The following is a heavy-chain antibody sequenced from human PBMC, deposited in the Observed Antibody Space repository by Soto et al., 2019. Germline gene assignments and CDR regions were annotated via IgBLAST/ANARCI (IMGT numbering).Heavy chain of an antibody. CDR3: ARDPVLRFLEWSRYYYYYYGMDV. V-gene: IGHV4-34*01. J-gene: IGHJ6*02. D-gene: IGHD3-3*01. CDR2: INHSGST. CDR1: GGSVIGYY. Sequence: SETLSLTCAVYGGSVIGYYCTFIRQPPGKWLEWIVEINHSGSTNYNPSLKSRVTISVDTSKNQFSLKLSSVTAADTAVYYCARDPVLRFLEWSRYYYYYYGMDVWGQGTTVTVSS.